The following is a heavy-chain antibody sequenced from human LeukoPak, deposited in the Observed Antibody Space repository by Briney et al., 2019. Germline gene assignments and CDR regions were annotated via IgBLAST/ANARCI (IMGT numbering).Heavy chain of an antibody. D-gene: IGHD6-6*01. CDR2: IYYSGST. CDR3: ARVVDAFDI. Sequence: SETLSLTCTVSGGSISSYYWSWIRQPPGKGLEWIGYIYYSGSTNYNPSLKSRVTISVDTSKNQFSLKLSSVTAADTAVYCCARVVDAFDIWGQGTMVTVSS. J-gene: IGHJ3*02. CDR1: GGSISSYY. V-gene: IGHV4-59*01.